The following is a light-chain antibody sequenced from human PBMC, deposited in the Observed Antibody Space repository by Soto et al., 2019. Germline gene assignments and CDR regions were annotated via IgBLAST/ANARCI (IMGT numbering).Light chain of an antibody. V-gene: IGKV1-5*01. CDR3: QQSYSTPPT. J-gene: IGKJ5*01. CDR1: QSINTW. CDR2: DAS. Sequence: DIQMTQSPSTLSASVGDRVTITCRASQSINTWLAWYQQKPGKAPKLLIYDASSLESGVPSRFSGGGSGTDFTLTISSLQPEDFATYYCQQSYSTPPTFGQGTRLEIK.